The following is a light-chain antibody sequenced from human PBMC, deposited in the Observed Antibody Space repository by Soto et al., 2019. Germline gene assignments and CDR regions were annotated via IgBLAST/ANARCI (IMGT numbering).Light chain of an antibody. J-gene: IGKJ1*01. CDR2: GAS. CDR1: QSVSSN. V-gene: IGKV3-15*01. Sequence: PWERATLSCRASQSVSSNLTWYQQKPGQDPRLLIYGASTRATGVPARFSGSGSGTEFTLTISSLQSEDFAVYYCQQYNDWWTFGQGTKVDIK. CDR3: QQYNDWWT.